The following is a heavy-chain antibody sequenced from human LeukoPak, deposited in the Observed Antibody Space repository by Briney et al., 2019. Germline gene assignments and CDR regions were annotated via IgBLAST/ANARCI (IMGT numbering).Heavy chain of an antibody. CDR2: IGAAGDT. Sequence: GGSLRLSCAASGFTFSSYDMHWVRQATAKGLRWVPAIGAAGDTYYPGSVKGRFTISRENAKNSLYLQMNSLRAGDTAVYYCARDRAGPLDYWGQGTLVTVSS. V-gene: IGHV3-13*01. J-gene: IGHJ4*02. CDR1: GFTFSSYD. CDR3: ARDRAGPLDY. D-gene: IGHD5-24*01.